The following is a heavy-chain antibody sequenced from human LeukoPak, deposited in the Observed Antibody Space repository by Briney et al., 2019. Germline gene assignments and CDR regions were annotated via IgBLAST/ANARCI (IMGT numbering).Heavy chain of an antibody. Sequence: SETLSLTCTVSGGSISGYYWSWIRQPPGKGLEWIGEINHSGSTNYNPSLKSRVTISVDTSKNQFSLKPSSVTAADTAVYYCASLFARSGFDAFDIWGQGTMVTVSS. CDR2: INHSGST. J-gene: IGHJ3*02. CDR1: GGSISGYY. CDR3: ASLFARSGFDAFDI. D-gene: IGHD3-3*01. V-gene: IGHV4-34*01.